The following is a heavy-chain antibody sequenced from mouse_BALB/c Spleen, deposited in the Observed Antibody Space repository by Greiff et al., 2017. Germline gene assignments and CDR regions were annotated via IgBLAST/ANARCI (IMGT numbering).Heavy chain of an antibody. CDR1: GFTFSSFG. CDR3: ARDGNYVWFAY. J-gene: IGHJ3*01. Sequence: EVKLMESGGGLVQPGGSRKLSCAASGFTFSSFGMHWVRQAPEKGLEWVAYISSGSSTIYYADTVKGRFTISRDNPKNTLFLQMTSLRSEDTAMYYCARDGNYVWFAYWGQGTLVTVSA. V-gene: IGHV5-17*02. CDR2: ISSGSSTI. D-gene: IGHD2-1*01.